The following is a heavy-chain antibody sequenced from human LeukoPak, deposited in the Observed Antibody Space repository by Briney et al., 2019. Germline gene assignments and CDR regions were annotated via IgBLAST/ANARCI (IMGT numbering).Heavy chain of an antibody. Sequence: GESLKISCKGSGYIFTSYWIGWVRQMPGKGLEWMGFIYPGNTDTRYSPSFQGQVTISSDKTTRTAYLQCSSLKDSDAAMYYCAKRYGYNLIYYLDYGARETLVSVST. CDR2: IYPGNTDT. CDR3: AKRYGYNLIYYLDY. CDR1: GYIFTSYW. J-gene: IGHJ4*02. D-gene: IGHD5-24*01. V-gene: IGHV5-51*01.